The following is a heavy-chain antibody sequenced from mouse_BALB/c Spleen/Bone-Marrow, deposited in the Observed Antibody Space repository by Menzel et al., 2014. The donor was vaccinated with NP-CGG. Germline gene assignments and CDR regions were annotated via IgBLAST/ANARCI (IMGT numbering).Heavy chain of an antibody. CDR3: ARALGDGYYYAMDY. CDR1: GYTFTSYW. D-gene: IGHD2-3*01. CDR2: IDPSDSET. V-gene: IGHV1-69*02. Sequence: QVQLQQSGAELVKPGPPVKPSCKASGYTFTSYWMTWVKQRPGRGLEWIGRIDPSDSETHYNQEFKDKATLTVDKSSSTAYIQLSSLTSEDSAVYYCARALGDGYYYAMDYWGQGTSVTVSS. J-gene: IGHJ4*01.